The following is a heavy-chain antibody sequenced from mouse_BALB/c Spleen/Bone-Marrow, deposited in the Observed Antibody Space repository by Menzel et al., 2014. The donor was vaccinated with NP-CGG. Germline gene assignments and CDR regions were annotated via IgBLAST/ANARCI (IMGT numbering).Heavy chain of an antibody. CDR2: ISDGGSYT. CDR3: ARGIRYYGSIYGYLDV. D-gene: IGHD1-1*01. V-gene: IGHV5-4*02. CDR1: GFIFSDYY. Sequence: EVKVVESGGGLVKPGGSLKLSCAASGFIFSDYYMYWVRQTPEKRLEWVATISDGGSYTYYPDNVKGRFTISRDHAKNNLYLQMSSLKSEDTAMYYCARGIRYYGSIYGYLDVWGAGTAVTVSS. J-gene: IGHJ1*01.